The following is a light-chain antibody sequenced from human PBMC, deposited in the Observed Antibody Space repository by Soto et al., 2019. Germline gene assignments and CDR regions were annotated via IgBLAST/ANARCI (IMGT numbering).Light chain of an antibody. Sequence: DIQLTQSPSFLSASVGDRVTITCRASQDINTYLAWYQQKPGKAPKLLIFAASTWQNRVPSRFSGSGSGTEFTLTITSLQPEDFATYYCQQRKSYPITFGPGTRLEIK. CDR3: QQRKSYPIT. J-gene: IGKJ5*01. CDR1: QDINTY. V-gene: IGKV1-9*01. CDR2: AAS.